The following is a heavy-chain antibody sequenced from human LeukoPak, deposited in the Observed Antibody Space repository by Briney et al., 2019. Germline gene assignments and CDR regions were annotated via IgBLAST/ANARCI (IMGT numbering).Heavy chain of an antibody. CDR1: GFTFSSYW. CDR2: IKQDGSEK. CDR3: ARDTNTEWSSYYYYYYGMDV. V-gene: IGHV3-7*01. D-gene: IGHD3-3*01. Sequence: GGSLRLSCAASGFTFSSYWMSWVRQAPGKGLEWVANIKQDGSEKYYGDSVKGRFTISRDNAKNSLYLQMNSLRAEDTAVYYCARDTNTEWSSYYYYYYGMDVWGQGTTVTVPS. J-gene: IGHJ6*02.